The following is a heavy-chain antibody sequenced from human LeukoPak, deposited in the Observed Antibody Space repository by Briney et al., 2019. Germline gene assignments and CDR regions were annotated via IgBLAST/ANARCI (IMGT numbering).Heavy chain of an antibody. CDR1: GGSISSGSYY. V-gene: IGHV4-61*02. CDR3: ARVRYYGSGGIWDYYFDY. D-gene: IGHD3-10*01. J-gene: IGHJ4*02. CDR2: IYTSGSP. Sequence: PSQTLSLTCTVSGGSISSGSYYWSWIRRPAGRGLEWIGRIYTSGSPNYNPSLKSRVTISVDTSKNQFSLKLSSVTAADTAVYDCARVRYYGSGGIWDYYFDYWGQGTLVTVSS.